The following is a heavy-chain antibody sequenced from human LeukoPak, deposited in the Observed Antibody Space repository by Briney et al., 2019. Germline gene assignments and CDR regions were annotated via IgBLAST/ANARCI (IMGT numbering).Heavy chain of an antibody. CDR1: GFTFSSYS. Sequence: GGSLRLSCAASGFTFSSYSMNWVRQAPGKGLEWVSYISSSSSYIYYADSVKGRFTISRDNAKNSLYLQMNSLRAEDTAVYYCARADCSSTSCYLDGMDVWGQGTTVTVSS. CDR2: ISSSSSYI. J-gene: IGHJ6*02. V-gene: IGHV3-21*01. D-gene: IGHD2-2*01. CDR3: ARADCSSTSCYLDGMDV.